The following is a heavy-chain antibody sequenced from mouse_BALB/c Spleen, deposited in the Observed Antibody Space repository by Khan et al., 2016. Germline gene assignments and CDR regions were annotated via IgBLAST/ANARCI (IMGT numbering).Heavy chain of an antibody. V-gene: IGHV1-7*01. D-gene: IGHD6-1*01. CDR3: ARSHSDYFDC. J-gene: IGHJ2*01. CDR2: INPSTCYT. Sequence: VQLQESGAELAKPGASVKMSCKASGYTFTSYWMHWVKQRPGQGLEWIGYINPSTCYTEYNQTFKDKATLTADKSSSTAYMQLSSLTSEDSAVDYCARSHSDYFDCWGQGTALTVSS. CDR1: GYTFTSYW.